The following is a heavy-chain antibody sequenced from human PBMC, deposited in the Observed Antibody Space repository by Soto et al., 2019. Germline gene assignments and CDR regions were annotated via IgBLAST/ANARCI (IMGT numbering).Heavy chain of an antibody. Sequence: GASVKVSCKASGYTFTRYDIYWVCQAPGQRLEWMGWINAANGDTKYSPKFQGRVTITRDSSASTADMEPSILRSEDTAVYYWLRRHLSATCIDWFVPWGQGTLVTVSS. J-gene: IGHJ5*02. D-gene: IGHD6-13*01. CDR1: GYTFTRYD. CDR3: LRRHLSATCIDWFVP. V-gene: IGHV1-3*01. CDR2: INAANGDT.